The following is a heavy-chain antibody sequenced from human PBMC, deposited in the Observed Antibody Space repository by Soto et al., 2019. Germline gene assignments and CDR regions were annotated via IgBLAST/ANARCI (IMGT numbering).Heavy chain of an antibody. CDR1: GYTFTSYD. D-gene: IGHD3-3*01. CDR3: ARGQIYDFCSGYYRNWFDP. V-gene: IGHV1-8*01. Sequence: QVQLVQSGAEVKKPGASVKVSCKASGYTFTSYDINWVRQATGQGLEWMGWMNPNSGNTGYAQKFQGRVTMTRNTSISTAYMELSSLSSEDTAVYYCARGQIYDFCSGYYRNWFDPWGQGTLVTVSS. CDR2: MNPNSGNT. J-gene: IGHJ5*02.